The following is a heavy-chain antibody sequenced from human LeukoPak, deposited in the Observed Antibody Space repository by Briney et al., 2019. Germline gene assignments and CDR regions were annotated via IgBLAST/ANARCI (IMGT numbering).Heavy chain of an antibody. J-gene: IGHJ4*02. D-gene: IGHD6-13*01. CDR3: ARGVYIAGGQYGY. Sequence: PSETLSLTCTVSGGSISSHYWSWIRQPPGKGLEWIGYIYYSGTTNYNPSLKSRVTISVDTSKNQFSLKLSSVTAADTAVYYCARGVYIAGGQYGYWGQGTLVTVSS. CDR2: IYYSGTT. V-gene: IGHV4-59*11. CDR1: GGSISSHY.